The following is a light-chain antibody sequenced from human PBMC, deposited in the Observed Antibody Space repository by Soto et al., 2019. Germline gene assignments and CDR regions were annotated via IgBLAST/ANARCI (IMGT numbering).Light chain of an antibody. J-gene: IGKJ2*01. CDR2: GA. CDR1: QSVSSN. V-gene: IGKV3D-15*01. Sequence: EIVMTQSPATLSVSPGARVTLSCRASQSVSSNLAWYQQKGGQAPRLLIYGASKAAGIPARFSGSGSATEFSLTIDSLQSEDLAVYYCQQYNDWPPGGVYTFGQGTKLEIK. CDR3: QQYNDWPPGGVYT.